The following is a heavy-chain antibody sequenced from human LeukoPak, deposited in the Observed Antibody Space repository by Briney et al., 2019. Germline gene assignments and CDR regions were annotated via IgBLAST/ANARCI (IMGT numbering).Heavy chain of an antibody. CDR3: ARTYCGGDCYSNWFDP. J-gene: IGHJ5*02. Sequence: ASVKVSCKASGYTFTGYYMHRVRQAPGQGLEWMGWINPNSGGTNYAQKFQGWVTMTRDTSISTAYMELSRLRSDDTAVYYCARTYCGGDCYSNWFDPWGQGTLVTVSS. V-gene: IGHV1-2*04. D-gene: IGHD2-21*02. CDR2: INPNSGGT. CDR1: GYTFTGYY.